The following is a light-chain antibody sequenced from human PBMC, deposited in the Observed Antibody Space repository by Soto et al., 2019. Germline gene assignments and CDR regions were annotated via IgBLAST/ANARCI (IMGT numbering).Light chain of an antibody. CDR3: QDSSTSPWP. Sequence: EVVMTQSPATLSVSPGERATLSCRASESVGTNLAWHQHKPGQAPRLLIYGASARASGVPARFSGSGSGTDFTLTISSLEPEDSEVYYCQDSSTSPWPFGQGTKVDIK. CDR1: ESVGTN. J-gene: IGKJ1*01. CDR2: GAS. V-gene: IGKV3-15*01.